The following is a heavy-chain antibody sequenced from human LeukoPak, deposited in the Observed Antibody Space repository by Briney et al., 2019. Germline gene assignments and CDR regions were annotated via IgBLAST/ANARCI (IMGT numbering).Heavy chain of an antibody. CDR3: ARGQSTGTTAQPDY. CDR1: GGSISTSY. D-gene: IGHD1-1*01. CDR2: IYYSGYT. J-gene: IGHJ4*02. V-gene: IGHV4-59*01. Sequence: PSETLSLTCTVSGGSISTSYWSWIRQPPGKGLEWIGYIYYSGYTNYHPSLKSRVTMSVDTSKNQFSLKLSSVTAADTAVYYCARGQSTGTTAQPDYWGQGTLVTVSS.